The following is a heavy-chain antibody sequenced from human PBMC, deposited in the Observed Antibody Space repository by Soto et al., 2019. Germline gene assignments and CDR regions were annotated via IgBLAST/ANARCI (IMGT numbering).Heavy chain of an antibody. D-gene: IGHD4-17*01. J-gene: IGHJ4*02. V-gene: IGHV1-18*01. Sequence: QLQLVQSGAEAKKPGASVKVSCKASGYTFPTSTISWVRQAPGQGLEWMGWIKAYSGXXXYXQKXXXXXXXXXXXXXXXXXXXLRSLTTDDTAXYYCAIADYGDDDYWGQGTLXTXS. CDR2: IKAYSGXX. CDR3: AIADYGDDDY. CDR1: GYTFPTST.